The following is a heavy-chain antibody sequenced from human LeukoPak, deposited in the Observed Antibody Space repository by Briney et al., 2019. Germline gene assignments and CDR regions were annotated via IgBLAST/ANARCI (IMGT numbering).Heavy chain of an antibody. CDR3: ARHLSIGSYYFDY. Sequence: PSETLSLTCAVYGGSFSGYYWSLIRQPAGKGLEWIGEINHSGSTNYNPSLKSRVTISVDTSKNQFSLKLSSVTAADTAVYYCARHLSIGSYYFDYWGQGTLVTVSS. CDR2: INHSGST. D-gene: IGHD1-26*01. J-gene: IGHJ4*02. CDR1: GGSFSGYY. V-gene: IGHV4-34*01.